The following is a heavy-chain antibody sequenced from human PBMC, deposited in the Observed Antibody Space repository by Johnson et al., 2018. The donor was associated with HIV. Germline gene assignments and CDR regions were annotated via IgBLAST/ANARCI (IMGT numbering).Heavy chain of an antibody. Sequence: QVQLVESGGGLVKPGGSLRLSCAASGFAFSDCYMSWIRQAPGKGQEWISYISSSDSTIYYADSVKGRFTISRDNANNSLYLQMNSLRAEDTAVYYCARDSERGFDIWGQGTMVTVSS. CDR3: ARDSERGFDI. J-gene: IGHJ3*02. V-gene: IGHV3-11*04. CDR2: ISSSDSTI. CDR1: GFAFSDCY. D-gene: IGHD1-26*01.